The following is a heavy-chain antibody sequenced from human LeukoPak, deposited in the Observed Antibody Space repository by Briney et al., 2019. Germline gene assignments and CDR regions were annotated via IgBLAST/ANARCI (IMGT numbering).Heavy chain of an antibody. CDR1: GYTLTELS. J-gene: IGHJ6*02. D-gene: IGHD3-10*01. CDR3: ATDQRGAGLGFVYGSGSFSGLDV. Sequence: GASVKVSCKVSGYTLTELSMHWVRQAPGKGLEWMGGFDPEDGETIYAQKFQGRVTMTEDTSTDTGYMELSSLRSEDTAVYYCATDQRGAGLGFVYGSGSFSGLDVWGQGTTVTVSS. V-gene: IGHV1-24*01. CDR2: FDPEDGET.